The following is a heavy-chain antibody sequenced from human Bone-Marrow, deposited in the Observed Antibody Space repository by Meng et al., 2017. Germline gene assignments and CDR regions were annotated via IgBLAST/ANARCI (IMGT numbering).Heavy chain of an antibody. V-gene: IGHV3-15*01. CDR3: SGHVDY. Sequence: EGQLGESGGGLVKAGGSLRLSCAGSGFIFSNAWMTWVRQAPGKGLEWIGRMKSNVDGGTVDYAAAVKGRFFISRDDSENTFYLQMNSLKTEDTAVYYCSGHVDYWGHGTLVTVSS. CDR1: GFIFSNAW. CDR2: MKSNVDGGTV. J-gene: IGHJ4*01.